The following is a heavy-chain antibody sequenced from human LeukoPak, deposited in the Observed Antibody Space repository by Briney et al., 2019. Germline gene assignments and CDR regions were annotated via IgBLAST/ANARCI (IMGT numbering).Heavy chain of an antibody. J-gene: IGHJ6*04. D-gene: IGHD2-2*01. CDR3: ARGASVRVVPMSYYYAMDV. Sequence: SVKVSCKASGDTFSTYAFNWVRQAPGQGLEWTGGIVPISNTTNYAQTLQGRVTITADKSTNTVYMELNSLTSKDTGVYYCARGASVRVVPMSYYYAMDVWGEGTTVIVSS. CDR1: GDTFSTYA. CDR2: IVPISNTT. V-gene: IGHV1-69*06.